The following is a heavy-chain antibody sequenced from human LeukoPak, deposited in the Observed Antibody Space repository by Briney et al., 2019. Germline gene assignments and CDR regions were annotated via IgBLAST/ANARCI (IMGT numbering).Heavy chain of an antibody. CDR1: GFTVSSNY. Sequence: GGSLRLSCAASGFTVSSNYMSWVRQAPGKGLEWVSVIYSGGSTYYADSVEGRFTISRDNSKNTLYLQMNSLRAEDTAVYYCARDVDYGGNSFSWFDPWGQGTLVTVSS. V-gene: IGHV3-66*01. CDR3: ARDVDYGGNSFSWFDP. CDR2: IYSGGST. D-gene: IGHD4-23*01. J-gene: IGHJ5*02.